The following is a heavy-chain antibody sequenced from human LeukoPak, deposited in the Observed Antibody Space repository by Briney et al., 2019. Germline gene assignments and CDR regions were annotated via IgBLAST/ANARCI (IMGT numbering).Heavy chain of an antibody. V-gene: IGHV1-46*01. CDR2: INPSGGST. CDR1: GYTFTSYY. D-gene: IGHD2-2*01. J-gene: IGHJ5*02. Sequence: ASVKVSCKASGYTFTSYYMHWVRQAPGQGLEWMGIINPSGGSTSYAQKFQGRVTMTRDMFTSTVYMELSSLRSEDTAVYYCARARGVVVPAAPNGIWFDPWGQGTLVTVSS. CDR3: ARARGVVVPAAPNGIWFDP.